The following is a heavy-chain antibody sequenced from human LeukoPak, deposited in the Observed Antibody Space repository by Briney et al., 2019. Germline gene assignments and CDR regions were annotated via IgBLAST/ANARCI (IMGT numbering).Heavy chain of an antibody. Sequence: KPSETLSLTCTVSGGSISSSSYYWGWIRQPPGKGLEWIGSIYYSGSTYYNPSLKSRVTISVDTSKNQFSLKLSSVTAADTAVYYCATTPLPYYYDSSPLYFQHWGQGTLVTVSS. CDR1: GGSISSSSYY. D-gene: IGHD3-22*01. J-gene: IGHJ1*01. V-gene: IGHV4-39*07. CDR2: IYYSGST. CDR3: ATTPLPYYYDSSPLYFQH.